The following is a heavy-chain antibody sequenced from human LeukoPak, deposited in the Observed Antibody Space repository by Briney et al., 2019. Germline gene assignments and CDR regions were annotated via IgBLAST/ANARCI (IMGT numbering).Heavy chain of an antibody. CDR3: TRGGVEGNYYYPMDV. CDR1: GFTFSDHY. D-gene: IGHD1-1*01. J-gene: IGHJ6*02. V-gene: IGHV3-72*01. CDR2: GRNKANSYTA. Sequence: PGGSLRLSCAASGFTFSDHYMDWVRQAPGKGLEWVGRGRNKANSYTAEYAASVKGRFTISRDDSKNSLYLQMNSLKTEDTAVYYCTRGGVEGNYYYPMDVWGQGTTVTVSS.